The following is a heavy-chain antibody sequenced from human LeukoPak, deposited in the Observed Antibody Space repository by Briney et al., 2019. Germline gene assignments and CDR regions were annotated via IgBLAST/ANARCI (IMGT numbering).Heavy chain of an antibody. J-gene: IGHJ5*02. CDR2: ISGSGGST. V-gene: IGHV3-23*01. Sequence: GGSLRLSCAASGFTFSSYAMSWVRQAPGKGLEWVSAISGSGGSTYYADSVKGRFTISRDNSKNTLYLQMNSLRAEDTAVYYCAKEWQSGPEWELQGNWFDPWGQGTLVTVSS. CDR1: GFTFSSYA. D-gene: IGHD1-26*01. CDR3: AKEWQSGPEWELQGNWFDP.